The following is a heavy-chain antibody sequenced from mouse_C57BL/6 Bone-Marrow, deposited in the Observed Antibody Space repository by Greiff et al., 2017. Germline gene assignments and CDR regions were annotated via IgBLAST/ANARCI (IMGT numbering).Heavy chain of an antibody. Sequence: QVQLQQPGTELVKPGASVKLSCKASGYAFSSSWMNWVKQRPGKGLEWIGRIYPGDGDTNYNGKFKGKATLTADKSSSTAYMQLSSLTSEDSAVYFCASPHYYGFDYWGQGTTLTVSS. D-gene: IGHD1-2*01. V-gene: IGHV1-82*01. CDR3: ASPHYYGFDY. CDR1: GYAFSSSW. CDR2: IYPGDGDT. J-gene: IGHJ2*01.